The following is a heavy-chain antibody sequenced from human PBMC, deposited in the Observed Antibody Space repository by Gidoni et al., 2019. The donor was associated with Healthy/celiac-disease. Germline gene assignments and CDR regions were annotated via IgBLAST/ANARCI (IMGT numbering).Heavy chain of an antibody. J-gene: IGHJ4*02. V-gene: IGHV3-53*01. CDR2: IYSGGST. CDR1: CFTVSSNY. D-gene: IGHD6-19*01. CDR3: ARAAAVAGTFY. Sequence: EVQLVASGGGLIQPGASLILSCAASCFTVSSNYMSWVRQAPGKGRECVSVIYSGGSTYYAYSVKGRFTISRDKSKNTLYLQMNSLRAEDTAVYYCARAAAVAGTFYWGQGTLVTVSS.